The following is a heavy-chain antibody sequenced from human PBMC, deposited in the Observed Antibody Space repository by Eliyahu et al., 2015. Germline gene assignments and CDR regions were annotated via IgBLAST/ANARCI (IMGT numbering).Heavy chain of an antibody. J-gene: IGHJ4*02. Sequence: LEWMGGIIPIFGTANYAQKFQGRVTITADESTSTAYMELSSLRSEDTAVYYCASGPRSDWEWEPPSRSTRFDYWGQGTLVTVSS. CDR2: IIPIFGTA. CDR3: ASGPRSDWEWEPPSRSTRFDY. V-gene: IGHV1-69*01. D-gene: IGHD1-26*01.